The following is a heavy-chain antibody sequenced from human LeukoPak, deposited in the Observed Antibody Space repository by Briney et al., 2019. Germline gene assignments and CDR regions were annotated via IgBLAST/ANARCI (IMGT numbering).Heavy chain of an antibody. Sequence: GGSLRLSCAASGFIANIDYMNWVRQAQGKGLEWVSVIYSGSTTYYADSVKDRFTISRASTKSALYLQMNSLGADDTAVYYCARGGRNSASHYFESYFDLWGQGTLVTASS. V-gene: IGHV3-66*01. CDR2: IYSGSTT. CDR1: GFIANIDY. J-gene: IGHJ4*02. CDR3: ARGGRNSASHYFESYFDL. D-gene: IGHD3-10*01.